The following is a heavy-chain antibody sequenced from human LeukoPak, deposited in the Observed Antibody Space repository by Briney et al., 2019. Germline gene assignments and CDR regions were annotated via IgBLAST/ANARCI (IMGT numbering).Heavy chain of an antibody. V-gene: IGHV2-5*01. CDR1: GFSLSTSGVG. CDR2: IYRNDDK. D-gene: IGHD6-19*01. Sequence: SGPTLVNPTQTLTLTCTFSGFSLSTSGVGVGWIRQPPGKALEWLALIYRNDDKRYSPSLKSRLTITKDTSKNQVVLTMTNMDPVDTATYYCAHSRDSSGWATYNWFDPWGQGTLVTVSS. CDR3: AHSRDSSGWATYNWFDP. J-gene: IGHJ5*02.